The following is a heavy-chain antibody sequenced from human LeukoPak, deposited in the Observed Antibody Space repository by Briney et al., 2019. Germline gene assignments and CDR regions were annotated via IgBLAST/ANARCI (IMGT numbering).Heavy chain of an antibody. D-gene: IGHD2/OR15-2a*01. V-gene: IGHV3-9*01. J-gene: IGHJ6*03. CDR2: ISWNSGNI. CDR1: GSTFDDYA. Sequence: GGSLRLSCAGSGSTFDDYAMHWVRQTPGKGLEWVSGISWNSGNIAYADFVGGRFTISRDNAKNSLSLQMNSLSDEDTAVYYCAKDAYGGATFFYYMDVWGKGTTVTVSS. CDR3: AKDAYGGATFFYYMDV.